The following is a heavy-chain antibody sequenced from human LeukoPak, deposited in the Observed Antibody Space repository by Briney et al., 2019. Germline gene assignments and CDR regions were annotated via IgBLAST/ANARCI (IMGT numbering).Heavy chain of an antibody. CDR3: GRRTSYDTLTGYIHWYFDL. V-gene: IGHV4-59*01. Sequence: SETLSLTCTVSGGCISSYYWSWIRKPPGKGLEWIGYINYSGSTDYNPSLKSRVTMSVDTSKNQFSLRLSSVTAADTAVYFCGRRTSYDTLTGYIHWYFDLWGRGTLVTVSS. J-gene: IGHJ2*01. CDR1: GGCISSYY. CDR2: INYSGST. D-gene: IGHD3-9*01.